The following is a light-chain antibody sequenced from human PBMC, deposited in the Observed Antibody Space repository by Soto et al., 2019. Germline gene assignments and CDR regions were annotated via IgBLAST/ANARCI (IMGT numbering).Light chain of an antibody. Sequence: EIVLTQSPATLSLSPGEIATLSCSASQTVSSYLLWYQQKPGQAPRLLIYDASNRATGIPARFSGSGSETDFTLTISSLEPEDFAVYYCQHRMNWPITFGQGTRLEIK. J-gene: IGKJ5*01. V-gene: IGKV3-11*01. CDR2: DAS. CDR3: QHRMNWPIT. CDR1: QTVSSY.